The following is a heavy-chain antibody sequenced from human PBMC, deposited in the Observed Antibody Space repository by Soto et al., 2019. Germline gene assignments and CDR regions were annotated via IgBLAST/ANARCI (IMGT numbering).Heavy chain of an antibody. CDR1: GGSISSGGYY. CDR3: ARVPRESDNWNYAGYYYYYMDV. D-gene: IGHD1-7*01. Sequence: SETLSLTCTVSGGSISSGGYYWSWIRQHPGKGLEWIGYIYYSGSTYYNPSLKSRVTISVDTSKNQFSLKLSSVTAADTAVYYCARVPRESDNWNYAGYYYYYMDVWGKGTTVTVSS. V-gene: IGHV4-31*03. CDR2: IYYSGST. J-gene: IGHJ6*03.